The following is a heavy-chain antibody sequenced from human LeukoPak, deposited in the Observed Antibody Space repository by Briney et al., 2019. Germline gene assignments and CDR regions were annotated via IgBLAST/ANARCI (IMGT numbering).Heavy chain of an antibody. D-gene: IGHD3-10*01. Sequence: ASVKVSCKASGYTFTGYYMHWVRQAPGQGLEWMGWINPNSGGTNYAQKFQGRVTMTRDTSISTAYMELSRLRSDDTAVYYCARDRYYGSGSYVGDYWGQGTLVTVSS. CDR1: GYTFTGYY. CDR3: ARDRYYGSGSYVGDY. J-gene: IGHJ4*02. V-gene: IGHV1-2*02. CDR2: INPNSGGT.